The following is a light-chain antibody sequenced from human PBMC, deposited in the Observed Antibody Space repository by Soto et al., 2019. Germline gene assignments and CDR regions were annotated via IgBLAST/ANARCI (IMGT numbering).Light chain of an antibody. Sequence: QSALTQPPSASWSPGQSVTISCTGTSSDVGGYNYVSWYQQHPGKAPKVMIYEVNKRPSGVPDRFSGSKSGNTASLTVSGLQAEDEADYYCKSYTGINNWVFGGGTKLTV. J-gene: IGLJ3*02. V-gene: IGLV2-8*01. CDR3: KSYTGINNWV. CDR2: EVN. CDR1: SSDVGGYNY.